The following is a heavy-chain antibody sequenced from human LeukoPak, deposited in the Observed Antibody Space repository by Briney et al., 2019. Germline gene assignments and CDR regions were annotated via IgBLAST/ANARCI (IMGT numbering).Heavy chain of an antibody. D-gene: IGHD4-17*01. V-gene: IGHV3-23*01. CDR3: ANLGGKTAYGDEYYGMGV. J-gene: IGHJ6*02. CDR1: ESHA. Sequence: PGGSLRLSCAASESHAMTWVRQGPGKGPEWVSAISRSGGSTYYADSVKGRFTISRDKSNNTVYLQMNSLSAEDTAVYYCANLGGKTAYGDEYYGMGVWGQGTTVTVSS. CDR2: ISRSGGST.